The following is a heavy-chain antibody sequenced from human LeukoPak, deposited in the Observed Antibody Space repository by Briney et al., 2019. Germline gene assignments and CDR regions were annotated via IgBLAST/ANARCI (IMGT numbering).Heavy chain of an antibody. V-gene: IGHV3-48*03. CDR3: ARDSGIAAAGMVY. D-gene: IGHD6-13*01. J-gene: IGHJ4*02. CDR1: GCTFSSYE. CDR2: ISSSDSSI. Sequence: GGSLTLSCAASGCTFSSYEMNWVRQAPGKGLAWVSYISSSDSSIYYAYSVNDRFIISRDNAKNSLYLQMNSLRAEDTAVYYCARDSGIAAAGMVYWGQGTLVTVSS.